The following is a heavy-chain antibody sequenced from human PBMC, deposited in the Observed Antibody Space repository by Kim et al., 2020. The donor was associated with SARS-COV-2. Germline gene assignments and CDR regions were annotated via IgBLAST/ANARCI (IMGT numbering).Heavy chain of an antibody. V-gene: IGHV3-49*04. CDR3: TRPGATMDGVY. J-gene: IGHJ4*02. D-gene: IGHD3-10*01. CDR1: GFTFGDYA. Sequence: GGSLRLSCTASGFTFGDYAMSWVRQAPGKGLEWVGFIRSKAYGGTTEYAASVKGRFTISRDDSKSIAYLQMNSLKTEDTAVYYCTRPGATMDGVYWGQGTLVTVSS. CDR2: IRSKAYGGTT.